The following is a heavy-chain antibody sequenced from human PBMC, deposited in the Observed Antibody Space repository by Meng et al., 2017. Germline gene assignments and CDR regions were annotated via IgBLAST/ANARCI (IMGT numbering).Heavy chain of an antibody. CDR1: GSTVSSNY. CDR3: ARDGSVGATSGDY. D-gene: IGHD1-26*01. CDR2: IYSGGST. V-gene: IGHV3-53*01. Sequence: GESLKISCAASGSTVSSNYMSWVRQAPGKGLEWVSVIYSGGSTYYADSVKGRFTISRDNSKNTLYLQMNSLRAEDTAVYYCARDGSVGATSGDYWGQGTLVTVSS. J-gene: IGHJ4*02.